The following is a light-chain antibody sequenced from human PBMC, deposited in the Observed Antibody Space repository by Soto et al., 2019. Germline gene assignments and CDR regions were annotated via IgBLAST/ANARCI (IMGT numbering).Light chain of an antibody. V-gene: IGLV2-23*01. CDR3: CSYAGSSTSRV. Sequence: QSALTQPASVSGSPGQSITISCTGTSSDVGSYNLVSWYQQHPGKAPKLMIYEGSKRPSGVSNRFSGSKSGNTASLTISGLQPEDEADYYCCSYAGSSTSRVFGGGTQLTVL. J-gene: IGLJ2*01. CDR1: SSDVGSYNL. CDR2: EGS.